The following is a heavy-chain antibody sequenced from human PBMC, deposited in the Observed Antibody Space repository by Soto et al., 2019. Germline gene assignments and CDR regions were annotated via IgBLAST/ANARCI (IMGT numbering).Heavy chain of an antibody. Sequence: SETLSLTCTVSGGSISSYYWSWIRQPPGKGLEWIGYIYYSGSTNYNPSLKSRVTISVDTSKNQFSLKLSSVTAADTAVYYCARHRNKDSYGYHYWGQGTLVTVSS. CDR2: IYYSGST. V-gene: IGHV4-59*08. CDR3: ARHRNKDSYGYHY. J-gene: IGHJ4*02. CDR1: GGSISSYY. D-gene: IGHD5-18*01.